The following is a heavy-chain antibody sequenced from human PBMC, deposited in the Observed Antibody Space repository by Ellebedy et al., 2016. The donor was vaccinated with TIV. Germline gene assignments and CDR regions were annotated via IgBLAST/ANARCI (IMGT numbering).Heavy chain of an antibody. CDR1: GFTFSSYA. CDR2: ISGSGGST. D-gene: IGHD5-18*01. Sequence: GESLKISXAASGFTFSSYAMSWVRQAPGKGLEWVSAISGSGGSTYYADSVKGRFTISRDNSKNTLYLQMNSLRAEDTAVYYCAKGRGVRVQLWSGPFDYWGQGTLVTVSS. J-gene: IGHJ4*02. V-gene: IGHV3-23*01. CDR3: AKGRGVRVQLWSGPFDY.